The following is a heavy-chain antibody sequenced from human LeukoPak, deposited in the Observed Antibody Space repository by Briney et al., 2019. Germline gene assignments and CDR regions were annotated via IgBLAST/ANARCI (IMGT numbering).Heavy chain of an antibody. V-gene: IGHV1-2*02. CDR2: INPNSGGT. CDR1: GYTFTSYY. Sequence: ASVKVSCKASGYTFTSYYMHWVRQAPGQGLEWMGWINPNSGGTNYAQKFQGRVTMTRDTSISTAYMELSRLRSDDTAVYYCAREFPLDSSSNYYYYGMDVWGQGTTVTVSS. J-gene: IGHJ6*02. CDR3: AREFPLDSSSNYYYYGMDV. D-gene: IGHD6-6*01.